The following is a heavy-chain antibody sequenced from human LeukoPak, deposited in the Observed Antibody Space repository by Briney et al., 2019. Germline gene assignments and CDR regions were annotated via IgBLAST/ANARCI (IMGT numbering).Heavy chain of an antibody. Sequence: GGSLRLSCAASGFTFSSYGMHWVRQAPGKGLEWVAFIRYDGGNKYYADSVKGRFTISGDNSKNTLYLQMNSLRAEDTAVYYCAKDLGRGPIDYWGQGTLVTVSS. V-gene: IGHV3-30*02. J-gene: IGHJ4*02. CDR2: IRYDGGNK. CDR3: AKDLGRGPIDY. CDR1: GFTFSSYG. D-gene: IGHD1-26*01.